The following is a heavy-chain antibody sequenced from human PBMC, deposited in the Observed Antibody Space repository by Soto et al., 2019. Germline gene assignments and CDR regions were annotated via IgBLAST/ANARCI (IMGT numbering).Heavy chain of an antibody. CDR3: ARDYDTSRGDWAYYGIDV. CDR1: GLTVSTIY. D-gene: IGHD3-9*01. Sequence: EVQLVESGGGLVQPGGSLRISCAASGLTVSTIYMSWVRQAPGKGLEWVSIIYYGGTTYYADSVKGRFTISRDDSKNTLYLQMHSLRAEDTAVYYCARDYDTSRGDWAYYGIDVWGQGTTVTVSS. J-gene: IGHJ6*02. CDR2: IYYGGTT. V-gene: IGHV3-66*01.